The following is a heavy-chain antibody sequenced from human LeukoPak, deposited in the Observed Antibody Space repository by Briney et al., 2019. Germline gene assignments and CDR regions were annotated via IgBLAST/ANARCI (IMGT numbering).Heavy chain of an antibody. CDR3: TRVITIFGVVNGYFDY. J-gene: IGHJ4*02. CDR2: IRSKAYGGTT. CDR1: GFTLSSYA. V-gene: IGHV3-49*03. D-gene: IGHD3-3*01. Sequence: GGSLRLSCAASGFTLSSYAMSWFRQAPGKGLEWVGFIRSKAYGGTTEYAASVKGRFTISRDDSKSIAYLQMNSLKTEDTAVYYCTRVITIFGVVNGYFDYWGQGTLVTVSS.